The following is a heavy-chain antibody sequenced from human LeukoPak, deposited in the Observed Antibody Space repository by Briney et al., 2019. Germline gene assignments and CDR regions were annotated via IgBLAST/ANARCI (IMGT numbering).Heavy chain of an antibody. Sequence: GGSLRLSCAASGFTFSSYSMNWVRQAPGKGLEWVSSISSSSAYIYYADSMKVRFSISRDNAQTSLYLQMNSLRAEDTAVYYCARSARGAFDIWGQGTMVTVSS. CDR2: ISSSSAYI. CDR1: GFTFSSYS. J-gene: IGHJ3*02. V-gene: IGHV3-21*04. CDR3: ARSARGAFDI. D-gene: IGHD3-10*01.